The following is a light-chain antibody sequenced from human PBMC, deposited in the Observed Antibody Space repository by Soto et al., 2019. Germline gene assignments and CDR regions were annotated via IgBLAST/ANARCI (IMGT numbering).Light chain of an antibody. Sequence: EIVLTQSPGTLSLSPGERATLSCRASQSVSRSYLAWYQQKPGQAPRLLIYGASSRATGIPDRFSGSGSGTDFTLTISRLEPEDFAVYYCQQYGSSHTFGQGTRLE. V-gene: IGKV3-20*01. CDR1: QSVSRSY. CDR3: QQYGSSHT. J-gene: IGKJ5*01. CDR2: GAS.